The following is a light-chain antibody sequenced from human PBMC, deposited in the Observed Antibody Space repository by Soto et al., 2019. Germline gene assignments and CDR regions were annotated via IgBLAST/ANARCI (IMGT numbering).Light chain of an antibody. CDR1: QNINNW. CDR3: QHYNSYSEA. Sequence: DIQMTQSPSTLSASIGDRVTITCRASQNINNWIAWYQQKPGKAPKLLIYKASTLKSGVPSRFSGSGSGTEFTLTISSLQPDDFATYYCQHYNSYSEAFGQGTKVELK. CDR2: KAS. J-gene: IGKJ1*01. V-gene: IGKV1-5*03.